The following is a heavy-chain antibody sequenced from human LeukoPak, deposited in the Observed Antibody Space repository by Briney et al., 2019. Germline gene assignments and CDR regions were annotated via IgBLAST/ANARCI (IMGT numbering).Heavy chain of an antibody. D-gene: IGHD3-10*01. CDR1: GLTLNNYG. J-gene: IGHJ4*02. V-gene: IGHV3-23*01. Sequence: PGGSLRLSCAVSGLTLNNYGMTWVRQAPGKGLEWVAGISDRGGSTKYADSVKGRFTISRDNPKNTLYLQMNSLRAEDTAVYFCAKRGVVVRVILVGFHKEAYYFESWGQGALVTVSS. CDR3: AKRGVVVRVILVGFHKEAYYFES. CDR2: ISDRGGST.